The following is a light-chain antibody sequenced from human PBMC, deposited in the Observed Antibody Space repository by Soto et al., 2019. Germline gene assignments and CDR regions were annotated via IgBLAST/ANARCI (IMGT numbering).Light chain of an antibody. Sequence: QSVLTQPPSVSAAPGQKVTISCSGSSSNIGNNYVSWYQQLPGTAPKLLIYDNNKRPSGIPDRFSGSKSGTSATLGITGLQTGDEADYYCGTWDSRLSAVVFGGGTQLTVL. CDR3: GTWDSRLSAVV. V-gene: IGLV1-51*01. CDR1: SSNIGNNY. CDR2: DNN. J-gene: IGLJ2*01.